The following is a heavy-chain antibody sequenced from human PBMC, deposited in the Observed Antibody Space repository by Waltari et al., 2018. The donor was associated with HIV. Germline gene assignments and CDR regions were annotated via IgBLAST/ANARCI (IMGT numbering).Heavy chain of an antibody. CDR2: ISVPGGNGPVK. CDR1: GFIFSHLV. CDR3: AKDFRDRYYGSGSADYFDG. J-gene: IGHJ4*02. D-gene: IGHD3-10*01. Sequence: EVQLLESGGGAVQPGGALRLSCRAPGFIFSHLVMSWFRQTRQGLELVASISVPGGNGPVKYHRVSVRGRFSISRDDSKSSLYLQMNGLRVDDTAVYYCAKDFRDRYYGSGSADYFDGWGQGALVTVSS. V-gene: IGHV3-23*01.